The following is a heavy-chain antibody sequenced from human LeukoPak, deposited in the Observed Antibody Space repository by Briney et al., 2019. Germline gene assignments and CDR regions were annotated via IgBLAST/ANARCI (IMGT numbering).Heavy chain of an antibody. CDR1: GFTFSSYW. CDR3: ARRSSSSGNDAFGI. J-gene: IGHJ3*02. D-gene: IGHD6-6*01. V-gene: IGHV3-74*01. Sequence: GGSLRLSCAASGFTFSSYWMHWVRQAPGKGLVWVSRINSDGSSARYADSVKGRFTFSRDNAKNTLYLQMNSLRAEDTAVYYCARRSSSSGNDAFGIWGQGTMVTVS. CDR2: INSDGSSA.